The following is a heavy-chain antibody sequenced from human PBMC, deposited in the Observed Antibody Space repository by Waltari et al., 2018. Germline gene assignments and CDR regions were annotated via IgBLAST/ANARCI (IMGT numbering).Heavy chain of an antibody. D-gene: IGHD6-13*01. J-gene: IGHJ3*02. Sequence: QVQLVQSGAEVKKPGSSVKVSCKASGGTFSSYAISWVRQAPGQGLEWMGGISPIFVTANYAQRFQGRVTITADESTSTAYMELSSLRSEDTAVYYCARKRPALMSSSWPPSAFDIWGQGTMVTVSS. CDR3: ARKRPALMSSSWPPSAFDI. CDR2: ISPIFVTA. CDR1: GGTFSSYA. V-gene: IGHV1-69*13.